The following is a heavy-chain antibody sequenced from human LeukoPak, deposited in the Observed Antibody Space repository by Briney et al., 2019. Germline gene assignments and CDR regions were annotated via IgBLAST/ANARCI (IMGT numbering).Heavy chain of an antibody. V-gene: IGHV4-4*02. Sequence: SETLSLTCAVSGGSISSSNWWSWVRQPPGKGLEWIGYIYYSGSTNYNPSLKSRVTISVDTSKNQFSLKLSSVTAADTAVYYCARSKGYHYWYFDLWGRGTLVTVSS. CDR3: ARSKGYHYWYFDL. CDR1: GGSISSSNW. D-gene: IGHD3-16*02. J-gene: IGHJ2*01. CDR2: IYYSGST.